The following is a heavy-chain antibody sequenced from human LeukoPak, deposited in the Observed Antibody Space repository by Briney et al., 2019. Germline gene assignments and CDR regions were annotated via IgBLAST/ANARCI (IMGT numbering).Heavy chain of an antibody. CDR1: GGSISSSSYY. CDR2: IYYSGST. CDR3: ARVAAAAGPPIDY. J-gene: IGHJ4*02. V-gene: IGHV4-39*07. Sequence: SETLSLTCTVSGGSISSSSYYWGWIRQPPGKGLEWIGSIYYSGSTYYNPSLKSRVTISVDTSKNQFSLKLSSVTAADTAVYYCARVAAAAGPPIDYWGQGTLVTVSS. D-gene: IGHD6-13*01.